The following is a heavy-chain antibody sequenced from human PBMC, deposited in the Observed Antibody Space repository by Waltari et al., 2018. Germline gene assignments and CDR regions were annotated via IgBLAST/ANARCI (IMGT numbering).Heavy chain of an antibody. Sequence: VQLVETGGGLSQPGESLRLSCAASGFTVSGDYMSWVRQAPGKGLEWVSVIYSGGTTYYADSVKGRFTISRDNSKNTVYLQMISLRVEDTAVYYCARESGGSGYFDYWGQGTLVTVSS. V-gene: IGHV3-53*02. CDR3: ARESGGSGYFDY. J-gene: IGHJ4*02. CDR1: GFTVSGDY. D-gene: IGHD2-15*01. CDR2: IYSGGTT.